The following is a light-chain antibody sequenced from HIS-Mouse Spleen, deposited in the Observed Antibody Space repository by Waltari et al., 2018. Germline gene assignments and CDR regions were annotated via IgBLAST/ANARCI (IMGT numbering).Light chain of an antibody. V-gene: IGLV2-14*03. CDR3: SSYTSSSTYV. CDR1: SSYVGGHNY. J-gene: IGLJ1*01. CDR2: DVS. Sequence: QSALTQPASVSGSPGQSITISCTGTSSYVGGHNYVAWYQQHPGKAPKLMIYDVSNRPSGVSNRFSGSKSGNTASLTISGLQAEDEADYYCSSYTSSSTYVFGTGTKVTVL.